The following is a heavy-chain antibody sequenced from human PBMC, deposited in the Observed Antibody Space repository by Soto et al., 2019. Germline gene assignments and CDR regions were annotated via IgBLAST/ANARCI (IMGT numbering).Heavy chain of an antibody. Sequence: QVQLVESGGGVVQPGRSLRLSCAASGITFSSYGMHWVRQAPGKGLEWVAVIWYDGSNKYYADSVKGRFTISRDNSKNTLFLQMNSLRAEDTAVSYCASARSSGSSPLDYWGQGTLVTVSS. CDR2: IWYDGSNK. CDR3: ASARSSGSSPLDY. V-gene: IGHV3-33*01. CDR1: GITFSSYG. J-gene: IGHJ4*02. D-gene: IGHD2-15*01.